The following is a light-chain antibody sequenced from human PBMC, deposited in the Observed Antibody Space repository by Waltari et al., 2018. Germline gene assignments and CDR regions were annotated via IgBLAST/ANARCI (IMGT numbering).Light chain of an antibody. CDR1: SGDIVGDH. Sequence: NFMLTQPHSLSESPGKTVTISCTPNSGDIVGDHVQWYQQRPGSAPTTVIYEDDQRPSGVPDRFSGSIDTSNSASLTISRLRTEDEADYYCQSYDNNIVLFGGGTKLTVL. V-gene: IGLV6-57*03. CDR3: QSYDNNIVL. J-gene: IGLJ2*01. CDR2: EDD.